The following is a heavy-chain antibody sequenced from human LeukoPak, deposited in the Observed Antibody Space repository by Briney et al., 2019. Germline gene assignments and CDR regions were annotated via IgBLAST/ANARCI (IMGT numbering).Heavy chain of an antibody. Sequence: SETLSFTCTVSGGSISSSSYYWGWIRQPPGKGLEWIGSIYYSGSTYYNPSLKSRVTISVDTSKNQFSLKLSSVTAADTAVYYCARDPSGSYPWAIYYWGQGTLVTVSS. J-gene: IGHJ4*02. V-gene: IGHV4-39*07. D-gene: IGHD1-26*01. CDR1: GGSISSSSYY. CDR3: ARDPSGSYPWAIYY. CDR2: IYYSGST.